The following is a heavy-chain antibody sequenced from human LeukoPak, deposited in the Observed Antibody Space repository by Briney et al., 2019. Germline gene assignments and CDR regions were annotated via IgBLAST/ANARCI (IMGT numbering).Heavy chain of an antibody. D-gene: IGHD6-19*01. CDR3: ARGGHSSGWYYYYYMDV. J-gene: IGHJ6*03. V-gene: IGHV4-34*01. CDR2: INHSGST. Sequence: SETLSLTCAVYGGSFSGYYWSWIRQPPGKGLEWIGEINHSGSTNYNPSLKSRVTISVDTSKNQFSLKLSSVTAADTAVYYCARGGHSSGWYYYYYMDVWGKGTTVTVSS. CDR1: GGSFSGYY.